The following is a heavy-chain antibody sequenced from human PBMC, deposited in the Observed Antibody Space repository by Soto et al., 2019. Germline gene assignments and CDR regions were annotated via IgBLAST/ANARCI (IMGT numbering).Heavy chain of an antibody. CDR2: TTQDGSGK. J-gene: IGHJ4*02. CDR3: ASLDTAMIKTAGY. D-gene: IGHD5-18*01. CDR1: GLTFSSW. V-gene: IGHV3-7*01. Sequence: EVQLVESGGGLVQPGGSLRLSCVASGLTFSSWMSWVRQAPGKGLEWVAMTTQDGSGKHYVDSVKGRFTISRDSAKNSMYLQMNSLPVEDPAMYYCASLDTAMIKTAGYWGQGTQVTVSS.